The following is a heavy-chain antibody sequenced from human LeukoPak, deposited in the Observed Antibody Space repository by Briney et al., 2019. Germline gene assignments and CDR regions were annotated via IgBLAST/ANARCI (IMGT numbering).Heavy chain of an antibody. CDR1: GFTFSDYY. V-gene: IGHV3-11*01. CDR2: ISSSGSTI. CDR3: ATDRNKREYFLDY. Sequence: GGSLRLSCAASGFTFSDYYMSWIRQAPGKGLEWVSYISSSGSTIYYADSVKGRFTISRDNAKNSLYLQMNSLRAEDTAVYYCATDRNKREYFLDYWGQGTLVTVSS. J-gene: IGHJ4*02. D-gene: IGHD2/OR15-2a*01.